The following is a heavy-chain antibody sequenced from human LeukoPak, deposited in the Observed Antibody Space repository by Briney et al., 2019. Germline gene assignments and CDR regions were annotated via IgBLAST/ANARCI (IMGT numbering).Heavy chain of an antibody. J-gene: IGHJ4*02. V-gene: IGHV3-11*01. Sequence: GGSLRLSCAASGFTFSDYSMSWIRQAPGKGLECVSYSLGHTNGMYYADSVKGRFTISRDNAKNSLYLQLNSLRAEDTAVYVRVRWDSPASHFYYFDYWGQGALVIVSS. CDR2: SLGHTNGM. D-gene: IGHD4-23*01. CDR3: VRWDSPASHFYYFDY. CDR1: GFTFSDYS.